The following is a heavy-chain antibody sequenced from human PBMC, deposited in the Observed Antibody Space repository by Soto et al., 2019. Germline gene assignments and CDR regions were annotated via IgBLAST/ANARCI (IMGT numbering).Heavy chain of an antibody. CDR3: ARIRCLGEISPYFAY. V-gene: IGHV4-59*01. CDR2: IYYSGRT. Sequence: QVHLQESGPGLVKPSETLSLTCSVSGGSISDYQWNWIRQPPGKGLELSVYIYYSGRTNYNPSLKSRVTISLDTSSKQFSLRRRSVTAADTAVYYCARIRCLGEISPYFAYWGQGTVGTVSS. J-gene: IGHJ4*02. D-gene: IGHD3-16*02. CDR1: GGSISDYQ.